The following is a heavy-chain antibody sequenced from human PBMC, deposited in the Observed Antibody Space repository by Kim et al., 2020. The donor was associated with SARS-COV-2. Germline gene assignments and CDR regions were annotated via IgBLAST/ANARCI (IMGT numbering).Heavy chain of an antibody. CDR1: GYTFTGYY. CDR3: ARGALLLWFGGNLDS. Sequence: ASVKVSCKASGYTFTGYYMHWVRQAPGQGLEWMGWINPNSGGTNYAQKFQGWVTMTRDTSISTAYMELSRLRSDDTAVYYCARGALLLWFGGNLDSWGQGTLVTVSS. V-gene: IGHV1-2*04. CDR2: INPNSGGT. J-gene: IGHJ4*02. D-gene: IGHD3-10*01.